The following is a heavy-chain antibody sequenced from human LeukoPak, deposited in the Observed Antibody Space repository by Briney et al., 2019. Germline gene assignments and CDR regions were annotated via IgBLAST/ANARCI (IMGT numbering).Heavy chain of an antibody. CDR1: GYTFTSYY. D-gene: IGHD4-23*01. J-gene: IGHJ3*02. V-gene: IGHV1-46*03. CDR3: ARVRYGGDAFDI. Sequence: ASVKVSRKASGYTFTSYYMHWVRQAPGQGLEWMGIINPSGGSTSYAQKFQGRVTMTRDTSTSTVYMELSSLRSEDTAVYYCARVRYGGDAFDIWGQGTMVTVSS. CDR2: INPSGGST.